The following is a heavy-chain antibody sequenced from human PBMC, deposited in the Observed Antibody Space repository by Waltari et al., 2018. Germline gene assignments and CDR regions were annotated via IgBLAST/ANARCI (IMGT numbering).Heavy chain of an antibody. V-gene: IGHV1-69-2*01. CDR2: VDPEDGGP. Sequence: EVQLVQSGAEGKKPGATVKISCKASGYTFTDYYMHWVQQAPGKGLEWMGPVDPEDGGPIFADKFPGRVTITADTSTDTAYMELSSLRSEDTAVYYCAPDVEPHYFDYWGQGTLVTVSS. J-gene: IGHJ4*02. CDR3: APDVEPHYFDY. CDR1: GYTFTDYY. D-gene: IGHD1-1*01.